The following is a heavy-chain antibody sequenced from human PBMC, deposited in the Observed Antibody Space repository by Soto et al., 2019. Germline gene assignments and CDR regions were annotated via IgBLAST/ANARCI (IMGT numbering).Heavy chain of an antibody. V-gene: IGHV4-4*02. CDR3: AGFDFWGGYCF. J-gene: IGHJ4*02. CDR2: IYHSGST. Sequence: QVQLQESGPGLVKPSGTLSLTCAVSGGSISSSNWWSWVRQPPGKGLEWIGEIYHSGSTNYNPSPKGRGTLSGDKFQDQFSLKLSLVNAAGTAVYYCAGFDFWGGYCFWGQGTPVTGSS. CDR1: GGSISSSNW. D-gene: IGHD3-3*01.